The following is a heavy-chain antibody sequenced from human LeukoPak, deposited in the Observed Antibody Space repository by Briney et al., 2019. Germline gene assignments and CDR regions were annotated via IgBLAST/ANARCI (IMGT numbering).Heavy chain of an antibody. V-gene: IGHV3-30*03. D-gene: IGHD6-19*01. CDR1: GFTFSYYG. Sequence: PGGSLRLSCEASGFTFSYYGMHWVRQAPGKGLEWVAVISYDGSNAYYADSVKGRFTISRDNSKNTLYLQMSSLRAEDTAVYYCSRGHIPFGWLSDAFDIWGQGTMVTVSS. CDR2: ISYDGSNA. CDR3: SRGHIPFGWLSDAFDI. J-gene: IGHJ3*02.